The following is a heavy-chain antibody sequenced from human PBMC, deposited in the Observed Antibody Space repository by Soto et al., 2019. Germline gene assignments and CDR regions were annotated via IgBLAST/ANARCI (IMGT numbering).Heavy chain of an antibody. J-gene: IGHJ4*02. Sequence: SVKVSCKASGGTFSSYTISWVRQAPGQGLEWMGRIIPILGIANYAQKFQGRVTITADKSTSTAYMELSSLRSEDTAVYYCARDKGGVSHYDFWSGPSHYWGQGTLVTVST. CDR3: ARDKGGVSHYDFWSGPSHY. CDR2: IIPILGIA. CDR1: GGTFSSYT. D-gene: IGHD3-3*01. V-gene: IGHV1-69*04.